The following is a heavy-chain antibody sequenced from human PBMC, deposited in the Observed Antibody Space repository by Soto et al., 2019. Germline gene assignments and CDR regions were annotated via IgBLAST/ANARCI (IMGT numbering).Heavy chain of an antibody. CDR1: GFTFTKYS. J-gene: IGHJ4*02. Sequence: GGSLRLSCVTSGFTFTKYSMNWVRQAPGKGLEWVSYISYSGETKYYADSLRGRYTISRDDAKNSVYLQMNSLRDEDTAFYYCVRGVVVVVGSTAENFDHWGQGTLVTVSS. D-gene: IGHD2-15*01. V-gene: IGHV3-48*02. CDR2: ISYSGETK. CDR3: VRGVVVVVGSTAENFDH.